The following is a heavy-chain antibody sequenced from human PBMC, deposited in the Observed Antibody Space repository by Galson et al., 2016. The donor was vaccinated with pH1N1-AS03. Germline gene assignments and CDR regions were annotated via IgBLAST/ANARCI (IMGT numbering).Heavy chain of an antibody. J-gene: IGHJ5*02. CDR2: IGGIDSGT. Sequence: SLRLSCAASGFTFNIYAMNWVRQAPGKGLEWVSGIGGIDSGTWYVESVKGRFTVSRDNSKNTVYLQLNSLRAEDTAIYYCARGTGSPHWFDPWGQGTFVTVSA. D-gene: IGHD3/OR15-3a*01. V-gene: IGHV3-23*01. CDR1: GFTFNIYA. CDR3: ARGTGSPHWFDP.